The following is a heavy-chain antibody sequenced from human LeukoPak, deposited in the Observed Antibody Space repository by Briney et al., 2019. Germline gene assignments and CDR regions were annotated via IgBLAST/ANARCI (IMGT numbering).Heavy chain of an antibody. CDR2: IYYSGGT. CDR3: ARGGSLVGTTPHDTFDI. Sequence: SQTLSLTCTVSAAPISSYYWSWIRQPPGKGLEWIGYIYYSGGTNYNPSLKSRVAISVDTSKNQVSLRLSSVTAADTAVYYCARGGSLVGTTPHDTFDIWGQGTVVTVS. CDR1: AAPISSYY. J-gene: IGHJ3*02. V-gene: IGHV4-59*01. D-gene: IGHD1-26*01.